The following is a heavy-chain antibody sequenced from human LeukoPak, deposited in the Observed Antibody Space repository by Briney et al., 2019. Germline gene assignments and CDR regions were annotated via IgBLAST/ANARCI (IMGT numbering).Heavy chain of an antibody. J-gene: IGHJ4*02. CDR1: GFTFSSSV. CDR3: AKGTKGDY. D-gene: IGHD2-8*01. CDR2: INTSGGST. Sequence: GGSLRLSCAASGFTFSSSVMTWVRQAPGKGLEWVSSINTSGGSTYYADSVRGRFTISRDNSRNTLYLQMNSLRVEDTAVNYCAKGTKGDYWGQGTLVTVSS. V-gene: IGHV3-23*01.